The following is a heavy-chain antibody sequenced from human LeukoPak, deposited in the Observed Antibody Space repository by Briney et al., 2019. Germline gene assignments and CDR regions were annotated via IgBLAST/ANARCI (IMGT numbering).Heavy chain of an antibody. CDR3: ARLRVPRRGLAFDY. V-gene: IGHV5-51*01. CDR1: GYSFTSYC. J-gene: IGHJ4*02. Sequence: GESLKLSCKGSGYSFTSYCIGWVRQMPGKGLEWMGIIYPGDSDTRYSPSFQGQVTISAEKSISTAYLQWSSLKASDTAMYYCARLRVPRRGLAFDYWGQGTLVTVSS. D-gene: IGHD3-10*01. CDR2: IYPGDSDT.